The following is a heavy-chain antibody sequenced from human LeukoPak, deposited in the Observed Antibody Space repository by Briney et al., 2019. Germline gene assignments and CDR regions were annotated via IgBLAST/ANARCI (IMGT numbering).Heavy chain of an antibody. D-gene: IGHD4-17*01. CDR2: IGADNANT. Sequence: ASVKVSCKASGYTFVSYGIGWVRQAPGQGLEWMGWIGADNANTNYAQKLQGRVTMTTDTSTNTAYMELRSLTSDDTAVYFCARSGRTVTTHFDYWGQGTLVTVSS. V-gene: IGHV1-18*01. CDR1: GYTFVSYG. CDR3: ARSGRTVTTHFDY. J-gene: IGHJ4*02.